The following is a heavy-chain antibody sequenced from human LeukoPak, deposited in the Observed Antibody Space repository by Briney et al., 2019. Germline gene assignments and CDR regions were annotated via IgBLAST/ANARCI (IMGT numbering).Heavy chain of an antibody. D-gene: IGHD3-22*01. CDR3: ATFRYDSSSFHF. CDR2: INPNSGGT. Sequence: ASVKVSCKASGYTFIGYYMHWVRQAPGQGLEWMGWINPNSGGTKYAQKFQGRVTMTRDTSISTGYMELSRLTSDDTAVYYCATFRYDSSSFHFWGQGTLVTVFS. CDR1: GYTFIGYY. J-gene: IGHJ4*02. V-gene: IGHV1-2*02.